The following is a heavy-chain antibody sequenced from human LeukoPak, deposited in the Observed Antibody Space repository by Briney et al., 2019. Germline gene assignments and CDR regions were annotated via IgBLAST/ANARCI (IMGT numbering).Heavy chain of an antibody. J-gene: IGHJ5*02. Sequence: SETLSLTCAVYGGSFSGYYWSWIRQPPGKGLEWIGEINHSGSTNYNPSLKSRVTISVDTSKNQFSLKLSSVTAADTAVYYCARGHSFVGSTMVRGAAKRNWFDPWGQGTLVTVSS. CDR3: ARGHSFVGSTMVRGAAKRNWFDP. CDR2: INHSGST. V-gene: IGHV4-34*01. D-gene: IGHD3-10*01. CDR1: GGSFSGYY.